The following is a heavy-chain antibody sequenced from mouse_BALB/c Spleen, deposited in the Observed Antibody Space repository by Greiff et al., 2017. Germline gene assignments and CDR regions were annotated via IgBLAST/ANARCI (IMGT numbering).Heavy chain of an antibody. CDR3: ARHGNYYGSDAMDY. J-gene: IGHJ4*01. CDR1: GFTFSSYT. D-gene: IGHD1-1*01. Sequence: EVQRVESGGGLVQPGGSLKLSCAASGFTFSSYTMSWVRQTPEKRLEWVAYISNGGGSTYYPDTVKGRFTISRDNAKNTLYLQMSSLKSEDTAMYYCARHGNYYGSDAMDYWGQGTSVTVSS. CDR2: ISNGGGST. V-gene: IGHV5-12-2*01.